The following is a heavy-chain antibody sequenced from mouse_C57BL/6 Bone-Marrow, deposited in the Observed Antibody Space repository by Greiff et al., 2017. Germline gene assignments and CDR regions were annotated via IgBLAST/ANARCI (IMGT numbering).Heavy chain of an antibody. V-gene: IGHV5-9*01. D-gene: IGHD2-5*01. J-gene: IGHJ3*01. CDR3: ARPYYSDYGFAY. CDR1: GFTFSSYT. Sequence: EVKLIQSGGGLVKPGGSLKLSCAASGFTFSSYTMSWVRQTPEQRLEWVATISVGGGDTYYPGSVKGRFTISRDNAKNTLYLQMSSLRSEDTALYYCARPYYSDYGFAYWGQGTLVTVSA. CDR2: ISVGGGDT.